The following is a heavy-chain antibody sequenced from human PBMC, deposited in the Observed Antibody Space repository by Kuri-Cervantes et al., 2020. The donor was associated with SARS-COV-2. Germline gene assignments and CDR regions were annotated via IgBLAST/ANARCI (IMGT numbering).Heavy chain of an antibody. CDR2: INTNTGNP. CDR3: AREEEDGDYLPSDAFDI. CDR1: GYTFTSYA. D-gene: IGHD4-17*01. J-gene: IGHJ3*02. Sequence: VKVSCKASGYTFTSYAMNWVRQAPGQGLEWMGWINTNTGNPTYAQGFTGRFVFSLDTSVSTAYLQISSLKAEDTAVYYCAREEEDGDYLPSDAFDIWGQGTRVTVSS. V-gene: IGHV7-4-1*02.